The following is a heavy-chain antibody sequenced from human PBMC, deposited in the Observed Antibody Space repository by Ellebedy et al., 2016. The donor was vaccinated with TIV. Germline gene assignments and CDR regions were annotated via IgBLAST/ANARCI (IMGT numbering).Heavy chain of an antibody. CDR3: ARDRTSGWSNWFDP. J-gene: IGHJ5*02. V-gene: IGHV3-48*02. CDR1: GSTLSTSS. CDR2: ISSSSSTI. D-gene: IGHD6-19*01. Sequence: GGSLRLXXAASGSTLSTSSMHWVRPAQGKGLGWVSYISSSSSTIYYADSVKGRFTISRDNAKNSLYLQMNSLRDEDTAVYYCARDRTSGWSNWFDPWGQGTLVTVSS.